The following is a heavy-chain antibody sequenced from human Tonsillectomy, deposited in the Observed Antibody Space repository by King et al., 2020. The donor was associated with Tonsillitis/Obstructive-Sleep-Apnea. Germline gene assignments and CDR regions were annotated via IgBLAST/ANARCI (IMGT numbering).Heavy chain of an antibody. V-gene: IGHV4-39*01. CDR1: GGSINSSSYY. CDR2: IYYTGTT. J-gene: IGHJ5*02. CDR3: ARHLYFYDTSGYSQFDP. Sequence: QLQESGPGLVKPSETLSLTCTVSGGSINSSSYYWGWVRQPPGKGLEWIGRIYYTGTTSYNPSLKSRVTIYVEPAKKQFSLKLSSVTAADTAVYYCARHLYFYDTSGYSQFDPWGQGTLVTVSS. D-gene: IGHD3-22*01.